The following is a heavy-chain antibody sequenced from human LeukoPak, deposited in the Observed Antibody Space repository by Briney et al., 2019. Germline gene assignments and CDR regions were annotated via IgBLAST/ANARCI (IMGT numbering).Heavy chain of an antibody. Sequence: SQTLSLTCTVSGGSISSGSYYWSWIRQPAGKGLEWIGRIYTSGSTNYNPSLKSLVTISVDTSKNQFSLKLSSVTAADTAVYYCAREVDSSREVWFDPWGQGTLVTVSS. D-gene: IGHD6-13*01. CDR2: IYTSGST. CDR1: GGSISSGSYY. CDR3: AREVDSSREVWFDP. V-gene: IGHV4-61*02. J-gene: IGHJ5*02.